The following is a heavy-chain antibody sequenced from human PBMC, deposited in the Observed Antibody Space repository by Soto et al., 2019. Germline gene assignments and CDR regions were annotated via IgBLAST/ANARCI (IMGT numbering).Heavy chain of an antibody. V-gene: IGHV4-59*01. J-gene: IGHJ4*02. CDR3: ARVGHYYDSSGYHFDY. D-gene: IGHD3-22*01. CDR2: IYYSGST. CDR1: GGCISIYY. Sequence: SETPALTCAVSGGCISIYYVSWIRQPPGKGLEWIGYIYYSGSTNYNPSLKSRVTISVDTSKNQFSLKLSSVTAADTAVYYCARVGHYYDSSGYHFDYWGQGTLVTVSS.